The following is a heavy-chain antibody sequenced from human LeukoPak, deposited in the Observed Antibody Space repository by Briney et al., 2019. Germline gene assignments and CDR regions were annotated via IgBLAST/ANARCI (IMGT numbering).Heavy chain of an antibody. Sequence: GGPLRLSCATSGINFIDSWMIWVRQAPGKAHEWVGRIKSKKYGWTTEYAAPVKGRFTISRDDSKNTLFLQMDSLKTEDTGVYLCAAENYWDLLHWGQGALVTVSS. CDR3: AAENYWDLLH. CDR2: IKSKKYGWTT. D-gene: IGHD1-26*01. J-gene: IGHJ4*01. CDR1: GINFIDSW. V-gene: IGHV3-15*01.